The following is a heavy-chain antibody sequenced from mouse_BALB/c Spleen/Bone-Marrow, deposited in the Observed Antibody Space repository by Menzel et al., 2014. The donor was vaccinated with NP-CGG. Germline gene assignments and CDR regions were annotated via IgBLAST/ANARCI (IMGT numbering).Heavy chain of an antibody. D-gene: IGHD2-4*01. CDR1: GYTFTSYW. V-gene: IGHV1S81*02. J-gene: IGHJ3*01. CDR3: ARWGITLAY. Sequence: QVQLQQSGAELVKPGASVKLSCKASGYTFTSYWMHWVKQRPGQGLEWIGEINPSNGRTNYNEKFRSKATLTVDKSSSTAYMQLSSLTSEDSAVYYCARWGITLAYWGQGTLVTVSA. CDR2: INPSNGRT.